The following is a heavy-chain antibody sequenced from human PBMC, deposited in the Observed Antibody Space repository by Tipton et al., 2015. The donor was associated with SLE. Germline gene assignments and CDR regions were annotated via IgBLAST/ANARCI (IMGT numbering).Heavy chain of an antibody. J-gene: IGHJ6*03. Sequence: TLSLTCTVSGGSISSYYWSWIRQPPGKGLEWIGYIYYSGSTNYNPSLKSRVTISVDTSKNQFSLKLSSVTAADTAVYYCARGGLGVSYYYYMDVWGKGTTVIVSS. D-gene: IGHD1-26*01. V-gene: IGHV4-59*01. CDR3: ARGGLGVSYYYYMDV. CDR2: IYYSGST. CDR1: GGSISSYY.